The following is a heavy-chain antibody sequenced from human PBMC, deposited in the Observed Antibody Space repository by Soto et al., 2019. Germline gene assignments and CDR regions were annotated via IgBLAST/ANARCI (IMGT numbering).Heavy chain of an antibody. V-gene: IGHV4-31*03. J-gene: IGHJ3*02. CDR1: GGSISSGGYY. Sequence: QVQLQESGPGLVKPSQTLTLTCTVSGGSISSGGYYWSWIRQHPGKGLEWIGYIYYSGSTYYNPSLKSRVTISVDTSKNQFSLKLSSVTAADTAVYYCASNNCSGGSCYSDDAFDIWGQGTMVTVSS. CDR2: IYYSGST. D-gene: IGHD2-15*01. CDR3: ASNNCSGGSCYSDDAFDI.